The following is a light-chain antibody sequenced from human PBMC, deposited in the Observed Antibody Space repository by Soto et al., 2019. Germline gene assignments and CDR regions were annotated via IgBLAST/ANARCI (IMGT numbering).Light chain of an antibody. CDR3: HSRA. CDR1: QSIDTW. V-gene: IGKV1-5*01. Sequence: DIQMTQSPSTLSASVGDRVTITCRASQSIDTWLAWHQQKPGRAPKLLIYDASTLESGVPSRFSGSGSETEFTLTISRLQPDDFATYFCHSRAFGQGTRLEI. CDR2: DAS. J-gene: IGKJ5*01.